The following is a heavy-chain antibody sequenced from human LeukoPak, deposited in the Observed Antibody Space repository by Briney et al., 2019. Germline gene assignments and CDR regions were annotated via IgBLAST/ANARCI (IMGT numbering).Heavy chain of an antibody. CDR1: GYTFTSYD. J-gene: IGHJ5*02. V-gene: IGHV1-8*01. Sequence: ASVTVSCKASGYTFTSYDINWVRQAPGQGLEWMGWMNPNSGNTGYAQKFQGRVTMTRNTSISTAYMELSSLRSEDTAVYYCARALFADCSGGSCPWGQGTLVTVSS. CDR2: MNPNSGNT. CDR3: ARALFADCSGGSCP. D-gene: IGHD2-15*01.